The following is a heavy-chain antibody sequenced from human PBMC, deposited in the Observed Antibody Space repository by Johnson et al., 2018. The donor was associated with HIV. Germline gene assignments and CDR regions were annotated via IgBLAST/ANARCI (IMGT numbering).Heavy chain of an antibody. D-gene: IGHD3-3*01. CDR1: GFTFSRYD. V-gene: IGHV3-13*01. CDR3: ARAGGIFGVEDAFDI. J-gene: IGHJ3*02. CDR2: IGTAGDT. Sequence: VQLVESGGGLVQPGGSLRLSCAASGFTFSRYDMHWVRQATGKGLEWVSAIGTAGDTYYPGSVKGRFTISRDNSKNTLYLQMNSLRAEDTAVYYCARAGGIFGVEDAFDIWGQGTMVTVSS.